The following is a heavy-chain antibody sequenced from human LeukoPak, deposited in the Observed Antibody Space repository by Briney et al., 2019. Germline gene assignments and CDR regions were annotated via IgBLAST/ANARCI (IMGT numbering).Heavy chain of an antibody. D-gene: IGHD3-10*01. V-gene: IGHV1-69-2*01. CDR1: GYTFTDYY. Sequence: ASVKISCKVSGYTFTDYYMHWVQQAPGKGLEWMGLVDPEDGETIYAEKFQGRVTITADTSTDTAYRELSSLRSEDTAVYYCATGKGTGAFDIWGQGTMVTVSS. CDR3: ATGKGTGAFDI. J-gene: IGHJ3*02. CDR2: VDPEDGET.